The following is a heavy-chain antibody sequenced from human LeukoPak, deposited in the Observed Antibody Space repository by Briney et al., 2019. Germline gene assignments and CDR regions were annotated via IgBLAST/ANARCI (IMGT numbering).Heavy chain of an antibody. Sequence: PSVTLSLTCTVSGVPISIRNYYWRSIRQPPGEVLLWIGNIYYCGGSYYNPCLKSRVTISVDTSKNQFSLTVSSVTAADTAVYYCARSPTALRYPSIDYWGQGALVTVSS. CDR2: IYYCGGS. V-gene: IGHV4-39*01. CDR1: GVPISIRNYY. CDR3: ARSPTALRYPSIDY. D-gene: IGHD4-17*01. J-gene: IGHJ4*02.